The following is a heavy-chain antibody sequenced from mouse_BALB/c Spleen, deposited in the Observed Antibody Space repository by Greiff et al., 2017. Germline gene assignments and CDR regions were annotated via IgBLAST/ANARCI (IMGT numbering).Heavy chain of an antibody. Sequence: DVKLVESGGGLVQPGGSLRLSCATSGFTFTDYYMSWVRQPPGKALEWLGFIRNKANGYTTEYSASVKGRFTISRDNSQSILYLQMNTLRAEDSATYYCARDIDDWGQGTTLTVSS. V-gene: IGHV7-3*02. J-gene: IGHJ2*01. CDR1: GFTFTDYY. CDR2: IRNKANGYTT. CDR3: ARDIDD.